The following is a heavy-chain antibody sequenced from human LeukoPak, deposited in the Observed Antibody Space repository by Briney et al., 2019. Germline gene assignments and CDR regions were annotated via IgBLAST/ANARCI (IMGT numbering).Heavy chain of an antibody. J-gene: IGHJ4*02. CDR1: GGSFSGYY. D-gene: IGHD3-3*01. CDR2: INHSGST. Sequence: PSETLSLTCAVYGGSFSGYYWSWIRQPPGKGLEWIGEINHSGSTNYNPSLKSRVTISVDTSKNQFSLKLSSVTAADTAVYYCARAFTIFGVVIIGWYFDYWGQGTLVTVSS. V-gene: IGHV4-34*01. CDR3: ARAFTIFGVVIIGWYFDY.